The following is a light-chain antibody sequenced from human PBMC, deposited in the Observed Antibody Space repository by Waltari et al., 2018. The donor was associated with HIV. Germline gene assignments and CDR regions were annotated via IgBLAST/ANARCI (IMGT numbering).Light chain of an antibody. J-gene: IGLJ3*02. V-gene: IGLV1-47*01. CDR2: RNS. Sequence: QSVLTQPPSVSGTPGQTVTISCSGSISNIETEALYWYQQLPGTAPKLIIYRNSKRPSGVSDRFSGSKSGASASLVISGLRSEDEAHYYCVSYASRLDERLFGGGTKLTVL. CDR3: VSYASRLDERL. CDR1: ISNIETEA.